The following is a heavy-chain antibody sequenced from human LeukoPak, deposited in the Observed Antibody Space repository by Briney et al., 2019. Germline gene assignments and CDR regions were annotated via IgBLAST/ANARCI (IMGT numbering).Heavy chain of an antibody. CDR1: GYTFTSYD. J-gene: IGHJ4*02. CDR2: MNPNSGNT. V-gene: IGHV1-8*01. Sequence: ASVKVSCKASGYTFTSYDINWVRQATGQGLEWMGWMNPNSGNTGYAQKFQGRVTMTRNTSISTAYMELSSLRSEDTAVYYCARGSGVSYHYGSGSSDFDYWGQGTLVTVSS. CDR3: ARGSGVSYHYGSGSSDFDY. D-gene: IGHD3-10*01.